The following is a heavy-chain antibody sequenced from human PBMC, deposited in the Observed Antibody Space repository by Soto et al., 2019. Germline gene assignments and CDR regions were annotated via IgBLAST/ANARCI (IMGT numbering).Heavy chain of an antibody. D-gene: IGHD4-17*01. V-gene: IGHV4-30-2*01. CDR1: DGSISSDGYS. J-gene: IGHJ5*02. CDR2: IYHGGST. Sequence: SETLSLTCAVSDGSISSDGYSWSWIRQPPGKGLEWIGYIYHGGSTYYSPSLKSRVTLSVDRSQNQFSLNLSSVTAADTAVYYCARGYLYGGNLAWFDPWGQGTLVTVSS. CDR3: ARGYLYGGNLAWFDP.